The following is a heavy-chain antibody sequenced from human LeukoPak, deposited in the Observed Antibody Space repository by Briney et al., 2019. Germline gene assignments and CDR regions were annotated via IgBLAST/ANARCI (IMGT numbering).Heavy chain of an antibody. D-gene: IGHD3-22*01. CDR3: ARHYDSSGYYLDY. J-gene: IGHJ4*02. CDR1: GGSISSYY. Sequence: SETLSLTCTVSGGSISSYYWSWIRQPPGKGLEWIGYIYSSGSTNYNPSLKSRVTISVDTSKNQFSLKLSSVTAADTAVYYCARHYDSSGYYLDYWGQGTLVTVSS. V-gene: IGHV4-59*08. CDR2: IYSSGST.